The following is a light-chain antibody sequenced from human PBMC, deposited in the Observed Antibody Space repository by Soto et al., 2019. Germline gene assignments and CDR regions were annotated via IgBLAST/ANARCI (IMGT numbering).Light chain of an antibody. CDR2: GAS. CDR1: QSVSNN. CDR3: QQYNGWPWT. V-gene: IGKV3-15*01. J-gene: IGKJ1*01. Sequence: EIVLTQSPGTLSLSPGERATLSCRASQSVSNNYLAWYLQRPGQAPRLLMYGASTRATDIPARFSGSGSGTEFTLTITGLQSEDFAVYYCQQYNGWPWTFGLGTKVDIK.